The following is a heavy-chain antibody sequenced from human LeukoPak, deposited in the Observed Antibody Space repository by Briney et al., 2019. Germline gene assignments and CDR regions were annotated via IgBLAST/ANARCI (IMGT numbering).Heavy chain of an antibody. J-gene: IGHJ4*02. V-gene: IGHV1-8*01. D-gene: IGHD3-10*01. Sequence: ASVMVSCKASGYTFTSYDINWVRQATGQGLEWMGWMNPNSGNTGYAQKFQGRVTMTRNTSISTAYMELSSLRSEDTAMYYCARTYYGSGSYYGYWGQGILVTVSS. CDR1: GYTFTSYD. CDR3: ARTYYGSGSYYGY. CDR2: MNPNSGNT.